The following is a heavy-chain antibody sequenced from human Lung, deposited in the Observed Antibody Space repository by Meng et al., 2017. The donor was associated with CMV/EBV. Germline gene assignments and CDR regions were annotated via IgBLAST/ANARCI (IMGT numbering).Heavy chain of an antibody. CDR2: IDPNTGNP. D-gene: IGHD5-24*01. CDR3: ARDSPLDGYSLLDY. V-gene: IGHV7-4-1*02. Sequence: VQREQSGAELKQPGASVKVSCRPSGYTFTSYAINWVRQAPGQGPDWMGWIDPNTGNPTYDQGFTGRFVFSLDTSVSTAYLQINSLRADDTAVYYCARDSPLDGYSLLDYWGQGTLVTVSS. CDR1: GYTFTSYA. J-gene: IGHJ4*02.